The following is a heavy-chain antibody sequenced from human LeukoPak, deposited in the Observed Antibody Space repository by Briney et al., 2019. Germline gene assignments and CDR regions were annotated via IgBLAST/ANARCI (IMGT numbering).Heavy chain of an antibody. CDR2: ISAYNGNT. D-gene: IGHD3-22*01. Sequence: WASVKVSCKASGYTFTSYGISWVRQAPGQGLEWVGWISAYNGNTNYAQKLQGRVTMTTDTSTSTAYMELRSLRSDDTAVYYCAYDSSGYPARGDAFDIWGQGTMVTVSS. CDR3: AYDSSGYPARGDAFDI. V-gene: IGHV1-18*01. J-gene: IGHJ3*02. CDR1: GYTFTSYG.